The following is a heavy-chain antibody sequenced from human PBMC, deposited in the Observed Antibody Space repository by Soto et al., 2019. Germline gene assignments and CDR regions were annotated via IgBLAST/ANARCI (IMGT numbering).Heavy chain of an antibody. CDR1: GFTFSSYA. CDR3: ARVSLGATTITDYYYYGMDV. J-gene: IGHJ6*02. CDR2: ISGSGGST. V-gene: IGHV3-23*01. Sequence: GGSLRLSCAASGFTFSSYAMSWVRQAPGKGLEWVSGISGSGGSTYYADSVEGRFTISRDNSKNTLYLQMNSLRAEDTAVYYCARVSLGATTITDYYYYGMDVWGQGTTVRVSS. D-gene: IGHD1-26*01.